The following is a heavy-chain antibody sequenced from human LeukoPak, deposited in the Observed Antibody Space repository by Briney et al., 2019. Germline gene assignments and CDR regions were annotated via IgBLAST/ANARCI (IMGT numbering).Heavy chain of an antibody. V-gene: IGHV3-7*05. D-gene: IGHD3-3*01. CDR2: IKQDGSEK. CDR3: ARDNGYYDFWSGYDRYFDY. J-gene: IGHJ4*02. Sequence: GGSLRRSCAASGFTFSSYWMSWVRQAPGKGLEWVANIKQDGSEKYYVDSVKGRFTISRDNAKNSLYLQMNSLRAEDTAVYYCARDNGYYDFWSGYDRYFDYWGQGTLVTVSS. CDR1: GFTFSSYW.